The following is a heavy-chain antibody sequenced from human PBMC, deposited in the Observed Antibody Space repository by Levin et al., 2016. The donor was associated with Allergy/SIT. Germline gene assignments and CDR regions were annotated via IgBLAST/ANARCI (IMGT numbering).Heavy chain of an antibody. Sequence: WVRQAPGQGLEWMGWINPNSGGTNYAQKFQGRVTMTRDTSISTAYMELSRLRSDDTAVYYCARVVAYCSSTSCYTSYYYYGMDVWGQGTTVTVSS. CDR3: ARVVAYCSSTSCYTSYYYYGMDV. V-gene: IGHV1-2*02. J-gene: IGHJ6*02. D-gene: IGHD2-2*02. CDR2: INPNSGGT.